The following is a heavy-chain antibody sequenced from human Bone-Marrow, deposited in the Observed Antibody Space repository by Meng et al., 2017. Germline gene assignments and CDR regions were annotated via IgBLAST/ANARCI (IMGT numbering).Heavy chain of an antibody. CDR2: IYNGEST. CDR3: SGGGVRGY. J-gene: IGHJ4*02. V-gene: IGHV4-59*08. D-gene: IGHD2-21*01. CDR1: GDSISSYY. Sequence: QVQLQESGPGLVKPSETLSLTFTVAGDSISSYYWSWIRQPPGKGLEWIGYIYNGESTNYNPSLKSRVTISVDTSKNQLSLKLTSVTAADTAVYYCSGGGVRGYWGQGTLVTVSS.